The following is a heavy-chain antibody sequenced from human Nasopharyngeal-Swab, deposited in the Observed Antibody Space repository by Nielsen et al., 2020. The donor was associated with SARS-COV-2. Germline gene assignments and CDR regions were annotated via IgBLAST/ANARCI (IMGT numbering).Heavy chain of an antibody. CDR1: GFTFSSYA. CDR3: ARGTGTPFDY. Sequence: GGSLRLSCAASGFTFSSYAMHWVRRAPGKGLEWVAVISYDGSNKYYADSVKGRFTISRDNSKNTLYLQMNSLRAEDTAVYYCARGTGTPFDYWGQGTLVTVSS. D-gene: IGHD2-8*02. V-gene: IGHV3-30-3*01. CDR2: ISYDGSNK. J-gene: IGHJ4*02.